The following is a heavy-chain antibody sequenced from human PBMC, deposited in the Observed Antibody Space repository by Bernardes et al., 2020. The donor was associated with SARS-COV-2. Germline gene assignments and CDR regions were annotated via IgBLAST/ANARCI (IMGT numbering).Heavy chain of an antibody. CDR1: GLTIRTYW. V-gene: IGHV3-74*01. Sequence: GGSLRLSCVVSGLTIRTYWMHWVRQAPGKGLVWVARVKGDGSITNYEDSVKGRFTISKDNAKNTLYLQMNSLRAEDTAVYYCDLTYYYDSSGYNWGQGTLVTAS. CDR2: VKGDGSIT. J-gene: IGHJ4*02. CDR3: DLTYYYDSSGYN. D-gene: IGHD3-22*01.